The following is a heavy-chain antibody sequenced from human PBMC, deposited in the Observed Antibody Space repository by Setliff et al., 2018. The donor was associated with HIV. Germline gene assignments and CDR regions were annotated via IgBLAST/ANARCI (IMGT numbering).Heavy chain of an antibody. Sequence: SVKVSCKASGGTFSSYAISWVRQAPGQGLEWMGGIIPIFGTANYAQKFQGRVTITTDESTSTAYMELSSLRSEDTAAYYCARGAATILLSYYGMDVWGQGTTVTVSS. V-gene: IGHV1-69*05. CDR1: GGTFSSYA. D-gene: IGHD6-25*01. J-gene: IGHJ6*02. CDR3: ARGAATILLSYYGMDV. CDR2: IIPIFGTA.